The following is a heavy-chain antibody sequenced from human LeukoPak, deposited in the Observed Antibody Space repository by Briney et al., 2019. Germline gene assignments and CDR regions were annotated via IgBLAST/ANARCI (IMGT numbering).Heavy chain of an antibody. CDR1: GFTFSSYA. J-gene: IGHJ4*02. D-gene: IGHD3-3*01. Sequence: GGSLRLSCAASGFTFSSYAMHWVRQAPGKGREWVAVISYDGSNKYYADSVKGRFTISRDNSKNTLYLKMNSLRAEDTAVYYCARDRDPYDFWSGILYFDYWGQGTLVTVSS. V-gene: IGHV3-30-3*01. CDR2: ISYDGSNK. CDR3: ARDRDPYDFWSGILYFDY.